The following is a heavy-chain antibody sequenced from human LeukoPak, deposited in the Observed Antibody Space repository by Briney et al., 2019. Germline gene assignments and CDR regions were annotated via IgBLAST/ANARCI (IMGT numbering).Heavy chain of an antibody. Sequence: SETLSLTCTVSGDSISSYYWSWIRQPPGKGLEWIGYIYYSGSTNYNPSLKSRVTISVDTSKNQFSLRLSSVTAADTAVYYCARHARESGHYWGQGTLATVSS. V-gene: IGHV4-59*08. CDR2: IYYSGST. D-gene: IGHD1-14*01. CDR1: GDSISSYY. J-gene: IGHJ4*02. CDR3: ARHARESGHY.